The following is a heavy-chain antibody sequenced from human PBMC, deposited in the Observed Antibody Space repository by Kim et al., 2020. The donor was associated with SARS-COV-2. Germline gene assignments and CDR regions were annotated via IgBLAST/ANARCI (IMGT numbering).Heavy chain of an antibody. D-gene: IGHD6-19*01. CDR3: ASRWLVQVS. V-gene: IGHV3-23*01. Sequence: GGAQYSPDHRKGRFTISRDNSKNTRYLQMNSLRAEDTAVYYCASRWLVQVSWGQGTLVTVSS. J-gene: IGHJ4*02. CDR2: GGAQ.